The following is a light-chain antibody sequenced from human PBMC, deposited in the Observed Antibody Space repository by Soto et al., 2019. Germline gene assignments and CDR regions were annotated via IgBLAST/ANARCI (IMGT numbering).Light chain of an antibody. CDR1: QSVSSNY. CDR2: ATS. CDR3: QQRSSWPFT. V-gene: IGKV3-11*01. J-gene: IGKJ3*01. Sequence: DIVLTQSPGTLSLSPWERATLSCRASQSVSSNYLAWYQQKPGQAPRLLIYATSNRATGIPARFSGSGSGTDFTLTISSLEPEDFAVYYCQQRSSWPFTLGPGTKVDIK.